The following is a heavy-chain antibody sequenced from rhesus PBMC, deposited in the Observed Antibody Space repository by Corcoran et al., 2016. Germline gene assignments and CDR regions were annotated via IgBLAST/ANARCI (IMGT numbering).Heavy chain of an antibody. V-gene: IGHV2-95*01. J-gene: IGHJ4*01. CDR1: GFSIGPRGTG. CDR3: ARGVFNWNDYFDL. Sequence: QVTLKESGPALVRPTQTLTLTCTFSGFSIGPRGTGIGWIRQPPRNALEWLATIYWNDHKYYRPTLTNRRTISKDTSNNQVLLTMTNVDPADTATYFCARGVFNWNDYFDLWGQGVLVTVSS. D-gene: IGHD1-7*02. CDR2: IYWNDHK.